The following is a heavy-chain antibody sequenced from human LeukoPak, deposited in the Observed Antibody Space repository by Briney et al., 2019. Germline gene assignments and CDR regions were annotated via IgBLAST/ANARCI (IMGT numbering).Heavy chain of an antibody. CDR2: INSDGVRT. V-gene: IGHV3-74*01. J-gene: IGHJ1*01. Sequence: GGSLRLSCAASGFTFSSYAMSWVRQAPGKGLAWVSRINSDGVRTTYADSVKGRFTISRDNAKNTLYLQMNSLRAEDTAVYYCERGFGWGPRLVWGQGTLVTVSS. CDR1: GFTFSSYA. D-gene: IGHD3-9*01. CDR3: ERGFGWGPRLV.